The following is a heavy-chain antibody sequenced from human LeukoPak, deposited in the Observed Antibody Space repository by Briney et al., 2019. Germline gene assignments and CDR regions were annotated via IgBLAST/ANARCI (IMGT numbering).Heavy chain of an antibody. CDR3: ARRRWLQLPRRGYFDY. D-gene: IGHD5-24*01. CDR2: INHSGST. V-gene: IGHV4-34*01. Sequence: SETLSLTCAVYGGSFSGYYWSWIRQPPGKGLEWIGEINHSGSTNYNPSLKSRVTISVDTSKNQFSLKLSSVTAADTAVYYCARRRWLQLPRRGYFDYWGQGTLVTVSS. J-gene: IGHJ4*02. CDR1: GGSFSGYY.